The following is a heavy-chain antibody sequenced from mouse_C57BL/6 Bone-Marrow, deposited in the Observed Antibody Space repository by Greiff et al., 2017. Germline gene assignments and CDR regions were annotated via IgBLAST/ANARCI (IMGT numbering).Heavy chain of an antibody. D-gene: IGHD1-1*01. Sequence: EVKLQESGPVLVKPGASVKMSCKASGYTFTDYYMNWVKQSHGKSLEWIGVINPYNGGTSYNQKFKGKATLTVDKSSSTAYMELNSLTSEDSAVYYCADGSSPYYFDFWGQGTTPTVSS. CDR2: INPYNGGT. J-gene: IGHJ2*01. CDR1: GYTFTDYY. CDR3: ADGSSPYYFDF. V-gene: IGHV1-19*01.